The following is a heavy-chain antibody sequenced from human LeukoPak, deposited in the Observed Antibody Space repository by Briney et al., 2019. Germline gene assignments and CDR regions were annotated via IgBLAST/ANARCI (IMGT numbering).Heavy chain of an antibody. J-gene: IGHJ4*02. CDR2: INPNSGDT. D-gene: IGHD3-22*01. V-gene: IGHV1-2*02. CDR3: TGGSRITVIPDIYFDY. CDR1: GYTFTGYY. Sequence: GASVKVSCKASGYTFTGYYMHWVRQAPGQGLEWMGWINPNSGDTNYAQKFQGRVTMTRDTSISTAYMELSRLRYDDTAVYYCTGGSRITVIPDIYFDYWGQGTLVTVSS.